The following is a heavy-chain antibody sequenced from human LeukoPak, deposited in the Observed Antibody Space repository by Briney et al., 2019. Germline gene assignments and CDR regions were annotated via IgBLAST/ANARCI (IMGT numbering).Heavy chain of an antibody. D-gene: IGHD3-22*01. CDR2: ISWNSGSI. V-gene: IGHV3-9*01. J-gene: IGHJ4*02. CDR3: ARVAYYYDSSGYPYYFDY. Sequence: PGRSLRLSCAASGFTFDDYAMHWVRQAPGKGLEWVSGISWNSGSIGYADSVKGRFTISRDNAKNSLYLQMNSLRAEDTAVYYCARVAYYYDSSGYPYYFDYWGQGTLVTVSS. CDR1: GFTFDDYA.